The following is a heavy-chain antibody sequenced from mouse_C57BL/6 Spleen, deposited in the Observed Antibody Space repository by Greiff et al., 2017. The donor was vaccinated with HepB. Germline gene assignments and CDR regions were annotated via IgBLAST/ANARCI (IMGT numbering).Heavy chain of an antibody. CDR3: AREVGYYYAMDY. V-gene: IGHV3-6*01. Sequence: EVKLMESGPGLVKPSQSLSLTCSVTGYSITSGYYWNWIRQFPGNKLEWMGYISYDGSNNYNPSLKNRISITRDTSKNQFFLKLNSVTTEDTATYYCAREVGYYYAMDYWGQGTSGTVAS. J-gene: IGHJ4*01. CDR1: GYSITSGYY. D-gene: IGHD1-1*02. CDR2: ISYDGSN.